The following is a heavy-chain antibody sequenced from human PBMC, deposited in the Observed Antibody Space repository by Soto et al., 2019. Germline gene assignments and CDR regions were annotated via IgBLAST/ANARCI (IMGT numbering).Heavy chain of an antibody. CDR3: ARARYDSSGYYYFDY. D-gene: IGHD3-22*01. CDR1: GGSISGYY. J-gene: IGHJ4*02. CDR2: IYYSGST. Sequence: WETLSLTCAVSGGSISGYYLSWIRQPPGKGLEWIGDIYYSGSTIYNPSLKSRVTISVDTSKNQFSLKLSSVTAADTAVYYCARARYDSSGYYYFDYWGQGTLVTVSS. V-gene: IGHV4-59*01.